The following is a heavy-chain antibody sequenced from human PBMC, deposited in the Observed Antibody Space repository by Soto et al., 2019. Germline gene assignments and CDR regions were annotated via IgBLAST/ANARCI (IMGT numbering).Heavy chain of an antibody. CDR3: AKAPGYSSSWYRSYYCMDV. V-gene: IGHV3-23*01. CDR1: GFTFSSYA. CDR2: ISGSGGST. Sequence: GGSLRLSCAASGFTFSSYAMSWVRQAPGKGLEWVSAISGSGGSTYYADSVKGRFTISRDNSKNTLYLQMNSLRAEDTAVYYCAKAPGYSSSWYRSYYCMDVWGQGTTVTVSS. D-gene: IGHD6-13*01. J-gene: IGHJ6*02.